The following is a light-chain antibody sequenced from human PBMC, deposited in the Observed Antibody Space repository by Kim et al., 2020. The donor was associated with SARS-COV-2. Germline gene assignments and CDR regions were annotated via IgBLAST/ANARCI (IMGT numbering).Light chain of an antibody. Sequence: VSPGERSTLSCRASQSVNNNLAWYQLKPGQAPRLVIYGASARATGIPARISGSGSGTEFTLTISSLQSEDFGAYYCHQYNDWPLTFGGGTKVEIK. CDR2: GAS. V-gene: IGKV3-15*01. CDR1: QSVNNN. CDR3: HQYNDWPLT. J-gene: IGKJ4*01.